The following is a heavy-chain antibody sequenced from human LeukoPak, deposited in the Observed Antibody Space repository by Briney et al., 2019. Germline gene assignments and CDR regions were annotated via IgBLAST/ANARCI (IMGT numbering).Heavy chain of an antibody. CDR2: ISGSGGST. CDR3: AKGTYYDFWSGYPDDAFDI. J-gene: IGHJ3*02. V-gene: IGHV3-23*01. Sequence: GSLRLSCAASGFTFSSYAMSWVRQAPGKGLEWVSAISGSGGSTYYADSVKGRFTISRDNSKNTLYLQMNSLRAEDTAVYYCAKGTYYDFWSGYPDDAFDIWGQGTMVTVSS. D-gene: IGHD3-3*01. CDR1: GFTFSSYA.